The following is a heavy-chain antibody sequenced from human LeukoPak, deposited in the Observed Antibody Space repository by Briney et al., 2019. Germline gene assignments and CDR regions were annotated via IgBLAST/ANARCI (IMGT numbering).Heavy chain of an antibody. CDR1: GGSISRYY. V-gene: IGHV4-59*01. D-gene: IGHD6-19*01. J-gene: IGHJ4*02. Sequence: PSETLSLTCTVSGGSISRYYWSWIRQPRGKGLDWIGYISYSGGTNYKHSHKSRVTISVDTSKNQHSLKLSSVTAADTAVYYCARDLDNSGWYVFDYWGQGNLVTVSS. CDR3: ARDLDNSGWYVFDY. CDR2: ISYSGGT.